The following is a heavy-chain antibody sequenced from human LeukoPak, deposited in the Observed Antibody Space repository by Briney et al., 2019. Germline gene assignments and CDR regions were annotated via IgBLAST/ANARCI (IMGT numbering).Heavy chain of an antibody. Sequence: GGSLRLSCAASGFTFSSYSMNWVRQAPGKGLEWVSSISSSSYIYYADSVKGRFTISRDNAKNSLYLQMNSLRAEDTAVYYCARTSSYYYDSSGYYSFDYRGQGTLVTVSS. V-gene: IGHV3-21*01. D-gene: IGHD3-22*01. CDR1: GFTFSSYS. CDR2: ISSSSYI. CDR3: ARTSSYYYDSSGYYSFDY. J-gene: IGHJ4*02.